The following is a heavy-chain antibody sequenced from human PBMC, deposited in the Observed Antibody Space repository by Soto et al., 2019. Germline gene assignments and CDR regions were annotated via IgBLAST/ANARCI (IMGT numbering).Heavy chain of an antibody. V-gene: IGHV3-23*01. J-gene: IGHJ4*02. CDR2: ISGSGGST. Sequence: PGGSLRLSCAASGFTFSSYAMSWVRQAPGKGLEWVSAISGSGGSTYYADSVKGRFTISRDNSKNTLYLQMHSLRAEDTAVYYCARIREGLCCSGVSCIEASFDYWGQGTLLTV. D-gene: IGHD2-15*01. CDR3: ARIREGLCCSGVSCIEASFDY. CDR1: GFTFSSYA.